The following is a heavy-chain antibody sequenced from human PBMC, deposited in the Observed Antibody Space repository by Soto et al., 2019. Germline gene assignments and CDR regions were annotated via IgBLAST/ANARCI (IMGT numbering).Heavy chain of an antibody. CDR3: ARDFTDSSGPTLGMGV. D-gene: IGHD6-19*01. J-gene: IGHJ6*02. Sequence: PSETLSLTCTVSGVSISSGGYYWSWIRQHPGKGLEWIGYIYYSGSTYYNPSLKSRVTISVDTSKNQFSLKLSSVTAADTAVYYCARDFTDSSGPTLGMGVWGQGTTVTVSS. CDR2: IYYSGST. CDR1: GVSISSGGYY. V-gene: IGHV4-31*03.